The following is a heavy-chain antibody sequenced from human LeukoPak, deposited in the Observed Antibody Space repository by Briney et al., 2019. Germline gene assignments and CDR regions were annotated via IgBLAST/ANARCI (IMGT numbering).Heavy chain of an antibody. CDR1: GGSISSYY. J-gene: IGHJ4*02. CDR3: ARDRALGSGKYYFDY. V-gene: IGHV4-59*01. D-gene: IGHD3-16*01. Sequence: SETLSLTCTVSGGSISSYYWSWIRQPPGKGLEWLGYIDYSGSTNYNPSLKSRVTISVDTSQNQFSLKLSSVTAADAAVYYCARDRALGSGKYYFDYWGQGTLVTVSA. CDR2: IDYSGST.